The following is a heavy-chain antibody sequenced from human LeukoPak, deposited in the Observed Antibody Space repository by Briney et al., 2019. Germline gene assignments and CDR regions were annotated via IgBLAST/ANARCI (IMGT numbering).Heavy chain of an antibody. V-gene: IGHV3-30-3*01. CDR3: AREESIAVAGIHSRY. CDR2: ISYDGSNK. CDR1: GFTFSSYA. J-gene: IGHJ4*02. Sequence: PGRSLRLSCAASGFTFSSYAMHWVRQAPGKGLEWVAVISYDGSNKYYADSVKGRFTISSDNSKNTLYLQMNSLRAEDTAVYYCAREESIAVAGIHSRYWGQGTLVTVSS. D-gene: IGHD6-19*01.